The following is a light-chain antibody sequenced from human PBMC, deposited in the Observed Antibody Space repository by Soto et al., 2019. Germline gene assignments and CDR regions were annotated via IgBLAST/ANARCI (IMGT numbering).Light chain of an antibody. Sequence: EIVLTQSPATLSLSAGERATLSFRASQSLSSINLAWFQQKPGQAPRLLIYGASSRATGIPDRFSGRGSGTDFTLTISRLEPEDFAVYYCQQYGNSPLTFGGGTKVDIK. CDR1: QSLSSIN. CDR2: GAS. J-gene: IGKJ4*01. V-gene: IGKV3-20*01. CDR3: QQYGNSPLT.